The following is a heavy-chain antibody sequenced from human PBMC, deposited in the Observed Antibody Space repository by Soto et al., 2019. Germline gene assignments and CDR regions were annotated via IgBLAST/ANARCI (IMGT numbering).Heavy chain of an antibody. J-gene: IGHJ4*02. Sequence: PGGSLRFSCAASGFTFSSYGMHWVRQAPGKGLERVAVISYDGSNKYYADSVKGRFTISRDNSKNTLYLQMNSLRAEDTAVYYCAKVRSSYSSSSGSIDYWGQGTLVTSPQ. V-gene: IGHV3-30*18. CDR2: ISYDGSNK. D-gene: IGHD6-6*01. CDR1: GFTFSSYG. CDR3: AKVRSSYSSSSGSIDY.